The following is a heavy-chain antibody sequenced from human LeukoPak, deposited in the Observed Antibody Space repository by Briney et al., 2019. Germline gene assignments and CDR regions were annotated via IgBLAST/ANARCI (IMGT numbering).Heavy chain of an antibody. D-gene: IGHD5-18*01. Sequence: SETLSLTCTVSGGSISSSSYYWGWIRQPPGKGLEWIGSIHYSGTTYYNSSLKSRVTIAVDTSKNQFSLNLSSVTATDTAVYYCARVGYRSEYFDYWGQGTLVTVSS. CDR1: GGSISSSSYY. J-gene: IGHJ4*02. V-gene: IGHV4-39*01. CDR3: ARVGYRSEYFDY. CDR2: IHYSGTT.